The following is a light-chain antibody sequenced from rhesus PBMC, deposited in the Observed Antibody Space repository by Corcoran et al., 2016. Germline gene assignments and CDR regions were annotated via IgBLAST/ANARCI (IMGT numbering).Light chain of an antibody. CDR3: SSHTGSNTFI. CDR2: EVN. Sequence: QAALTQPRSVSGSPGQSVAISCTGTSSDIGGYNYVSWYQQYPGTAPKLIISEVNKRPSGVSGRFSGSRSGNTASLTISGLQAEDEADYYCSSHTGSNTFIFGTGTRPTV. CDR1: SSDIGGYNY. V-gene: IGLV2-32*02. J-gene: IGLJ1*01.